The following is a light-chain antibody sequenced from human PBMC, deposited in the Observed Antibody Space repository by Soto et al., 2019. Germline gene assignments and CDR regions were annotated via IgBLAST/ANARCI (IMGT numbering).Light chain of an antibody. CDR3: QQYSSSLYT. V-gene: IGKV3-20*01. CDR1: QSVTSSF. Sequence: EIVLTQSPGTLSLSPGEGATLSCRASQSVTSSFLAWHQHKPGQAPRLLIYSASSRATGIPDRFSGSGSGTDFTLTISRLEPEDFALYYCQQYSSSLYTFGQGTRLEIK. CDR2: SAS. J-gene: IGKJ5*01.